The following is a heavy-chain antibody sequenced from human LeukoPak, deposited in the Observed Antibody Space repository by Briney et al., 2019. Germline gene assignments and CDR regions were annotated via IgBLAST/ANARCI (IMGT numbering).Heavy chain of an antibody. CDR2: IRSKANSYAT. J-gene: IGHJ4*02. Sequence: GGSLKLSCAASGFTFSGSAMHRVRQASGKGLEWVGRIRSKANSYATAYAASVKGRFTISRDDSKNTAYLQMNSLKTEDTAVYYCTRDCGGDCYDNYWGQGTLVTVSS. D-gene: IGHD2-21*02. V-gene: IGHV3-73*01. CDR3: TRDCGGDCYDNY. CDR1: GFTFSGSA.